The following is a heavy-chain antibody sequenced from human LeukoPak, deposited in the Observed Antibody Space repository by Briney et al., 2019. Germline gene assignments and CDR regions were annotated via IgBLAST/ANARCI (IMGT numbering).Heavy chain of an antibody. D-gene: IGHD4-17*01. CDR1: GGSISSGGYS. J-gene: IGHJ3*02. V-gene: IGHV4-30-2*01. CDR3: ARDGHDYGDYGAFDI. CDR2: IYHSGST. Sequence: SETLSLTCTVSGGSISSGGYSWSWIRQPPGKGLEWIGYIYHSGSTYYNPSLKSRVTISVDRSKNQFSLKLSSVTAADTAVYYCARDGHDYGDYGAFDIWGQGTMVTVSS.